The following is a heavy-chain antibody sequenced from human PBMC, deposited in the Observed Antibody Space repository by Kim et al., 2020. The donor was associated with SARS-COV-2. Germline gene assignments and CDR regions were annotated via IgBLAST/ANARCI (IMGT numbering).Heavy chain of an antibody. Sequence: SETLSLTCTVSGTSISDFCWSWIRQPPGKALEWVGFLCYSGSSNYNPSLKSRVTISLDTSKNQFSLKLTSVTAADTAVYYCATGGGTGSYAYWGQGTLVT. J-gene: IGHJ4*02. CDR2: LCYSGSS. V-gene: IGHV4-59*01. CDR1: GTSISDFC. CDR3: ATGGGTGSYAY. D-gene: IGHD1-26*01.